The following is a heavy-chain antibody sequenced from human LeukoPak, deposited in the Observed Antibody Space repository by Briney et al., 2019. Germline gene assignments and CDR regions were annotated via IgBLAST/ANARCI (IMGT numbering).Heavy chain of an antibody. V-gene: IGHV4-59*01. CDR3: ARSKVVAPWYFDL. D-gene: IGHD2-15*01. CDR2: IYYSGGT. Sequence: SETLSLTCTVSGGSMRSYYWSWIRQPPGKGPEWIGYIYYSGGTNYNPSLKSRVTISVDTSKNQFSLKLSSVTAADTAVYYCARSKVVAPWYFDLWGRGTLVTVSS. J-gene: IGHJ2*01. CDR1: GGSMRSYY.